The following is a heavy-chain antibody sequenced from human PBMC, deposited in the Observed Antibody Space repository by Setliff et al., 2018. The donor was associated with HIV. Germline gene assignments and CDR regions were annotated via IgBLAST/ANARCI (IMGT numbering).Heavy chain of an antibody. D-gene: IGHD2-15*01. CDR3: AKTLPTLYPPHDYYFAMDV. J-gene: IGHJ6*02. V-gene: IGHV3-23*01. CDR2: ISGSGDST. CDR1: GFTFGSYA. Sequence: GESLKISCAPSGFTFGSYAMSWVRQAPGKGLEWVSVISGSGDSTFYADSLKGRFTIPRDNSKNTLYLQMNSLRAEDTAVYYCAKTLPTLYPPHDYYFAMDVWGQGTTVTVSS.